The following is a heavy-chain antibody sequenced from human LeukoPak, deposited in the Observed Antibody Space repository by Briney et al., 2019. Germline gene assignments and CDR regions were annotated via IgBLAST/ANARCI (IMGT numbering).Heavy chain of an antibody. J-gene: IGHJ1*01. CDR1: GGSISSGSYY. V-gene: IGHV4-39*01. CDR2: IYYSGSP. D-gene: IGHD3-9*01. CDR3: ARHGAMTGNFQH. Sequence: PSETLSLTCTVSGGSISSGSYYWGWIRKPPGKGLEWIGSIYYSGSPYYNPSLKSRVTISVDTSNNQFSLKLSSVTAADMAVYYCARHGAMTGNFQHWGQGTLVTVSS.